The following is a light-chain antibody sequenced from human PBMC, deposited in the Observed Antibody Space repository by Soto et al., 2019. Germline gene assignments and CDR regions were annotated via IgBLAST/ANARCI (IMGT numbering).Light chain of an antibody. Sequence: EIVLTQSPGTLSLSPGERATLSCRASQSVSSSYLAWYQQKPGQAPRLLIYGASSRATGIPDRFSGSGSGTDFTLTISRLEPEDLAVYYCQQYDNSPLTFGQGTKVEIK. CDR2: GAS. J-gene: IGKJ1*01. CDR3: QQYDNSPLT. CDR1: QSVSSSY. V-gene: IGKV3-20*01.